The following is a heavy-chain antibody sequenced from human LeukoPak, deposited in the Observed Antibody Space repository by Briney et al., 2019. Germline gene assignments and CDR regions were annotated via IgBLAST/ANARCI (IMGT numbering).Heavy chain of an antibody. CDR3: ANGGTYSSGP. Sequence: GGSLRLSCAASGFSFSSYSMNWVRQAPGKGLEWVSYITSSSSTVYYADSVRGRFTISRDNAKNSLFLQINSLRAEDTAVYYCANGGTYSSGPWGQGTLVTVSS. D-gene: IGHD3-22*01. CDR2: ITSSSSTV. J-gene: IGHJ5*02. V-gene: IGHV3-48*04. CDR1: GFSFSSYS.